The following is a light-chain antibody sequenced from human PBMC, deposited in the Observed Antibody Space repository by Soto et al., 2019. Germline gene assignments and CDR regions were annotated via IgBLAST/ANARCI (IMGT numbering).Light chain of an antibody. CDR3: AAWDDSLNGWV. CDR2: SNN. CDR1: SSNIGSNT. Sequence: QSVLTQPPSASGTPGQRVTISCSGSSSNIGSNTVNWYQQLPGTAPKLLIYSNNQRPSGVPDRFSGSKSGTSASLAIIGLQSADGADYYCAAWDDSLNGWVFGGGTKVTVL. J-gene: IGLJ3*02. V-gene: IGLV1-44*01.